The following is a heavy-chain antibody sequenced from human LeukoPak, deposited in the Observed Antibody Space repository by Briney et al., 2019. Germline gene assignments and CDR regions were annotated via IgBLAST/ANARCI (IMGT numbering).Heavy chain of an antibody. D-gene: IGHD3-10*01. CDR1: GYSISSNYY. CDR3: ARDVPHYSGSGSYSSDY. CDR2: ISQSGST. V-gene: IGHV4-38-2*02. Sequence: SETLSLTCAVSGYSISSNYYWGWIRQPPGKGLEWIGSISQSGSTYYSLSLRSRVTISIDTSKNQFSLNLSSVTAADTAVYYCARDVPHYSGSGSYSSDYWGQGTLVTVSS. J-gene: IGHJ4*02.